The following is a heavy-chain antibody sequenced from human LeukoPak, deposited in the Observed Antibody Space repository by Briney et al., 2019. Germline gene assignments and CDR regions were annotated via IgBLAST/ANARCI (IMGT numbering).Heavy chain of an antibody. Sequence: SETLSLTCTVSGGSISSYYWSWIRQPPGKGLEWIGYIYYSGSTNYNPSLKSRVAISVDTSKNQFSLKLSSVTAADTAVYYCARAGFSSGFYYLDYWGQGTQVTVSS. D-gene: IGHD3-22*01. CDR1: GGSISSYY. CDR2: IYYSGST. CDR3: ARAGFSSGFYYLDY. J-gene: IGHJ4*02. V-gene: IGHV4-59*01.